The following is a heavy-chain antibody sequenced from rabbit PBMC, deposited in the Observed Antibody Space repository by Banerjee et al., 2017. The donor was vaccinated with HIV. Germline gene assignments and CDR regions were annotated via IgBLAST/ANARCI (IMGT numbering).Heavy chain of an antibody. D-gene: IGHD1-1*01. CDR3: ARDRMGYASSSGDSDFIL. Sequence: QSLEESGGDLVKPGASLTLTCTASGFSFSSSYYMCWVRQAPGKGLEWIACIYAGSSGSTYYANWAKGRFTISKTSSTTVTLQMTSLTAADTATYFCARDRMGYASSSGDSDFILWGPGTLVTVS. J-gene: IGHJ4*01. CDR2: IYAGSSGST. CDR1: GFSFSSSYY. V-gene: IGHV1S40*01.